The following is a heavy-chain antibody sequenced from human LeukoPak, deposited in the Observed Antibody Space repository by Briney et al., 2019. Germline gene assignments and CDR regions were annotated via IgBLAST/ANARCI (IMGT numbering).Heavy chain of an antibody. CDR3: ARANPNWNPPDY. J-gene: IGHJ4*02. CDR2: VYHSGST. V-gene: IGHV4-30-4*08. D-gene: IGHD1-1*01. CDR1: GGSISSSVYY. Sequence: SQTLSLTCTVSGGSISSSVYYWNWIRQHPGQGLEWIGYVYHSGSTSYNPSLKSRVSISEDTSKNQFSLKLSSVTAADTAVYYCARANPNWNPPDYWGQGTLVTVSS.